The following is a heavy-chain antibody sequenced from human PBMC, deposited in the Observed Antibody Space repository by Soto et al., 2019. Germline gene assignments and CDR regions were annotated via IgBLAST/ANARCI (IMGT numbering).Heavy chain of an antibody. J-gene: IGHJ5*02. CDR1: GGSISSGGYS. V-gene: IGHV4-30-2*01. CDR2: IYHSGST. Sequence: LSLTCAVSGGSISSGGYSWSWIRQPPGKGLEWIGYIYHSGSTYYNPSLKSRVTISVDRSKNQFSLKLSSVTAADTAVYYCARLAVFSTLFDPWGQGTLVTVSS. CDR3: ARLAVFSTLFDP. D-gene: IGHD6-19*01.